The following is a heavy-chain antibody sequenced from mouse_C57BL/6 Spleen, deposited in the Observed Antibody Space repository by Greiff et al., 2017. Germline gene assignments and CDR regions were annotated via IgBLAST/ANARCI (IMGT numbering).Heavy chain of an antibody. D-gene: IGHD1-1*01. CDR3: ARGSVTTVNYAMDY. CDR1: GYTFTSYG. CDR2: IYPRSGNT. V-gene: IGHV1-81*01. J-gene: IGHJ4*01. Sequence: QVQLKESGAELARPGASVKLSCKASGYTFTSYGISWVKQRTGQGLEWIGEIYPRSGNTYYNEKFKGKATLTADKSSSTAYMELRSLTSEDSAVYFCARGSVTTVNYAMDYWGQGTSVTVSS.